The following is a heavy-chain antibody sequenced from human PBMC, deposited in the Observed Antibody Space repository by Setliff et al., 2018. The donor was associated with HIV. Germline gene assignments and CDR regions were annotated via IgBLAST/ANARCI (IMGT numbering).Heavy chain of an antibody. CDR2: ISQSGSA. Sequence: SETLSLTCAVSGGSIMTXDWWSWVRQSPGKGLEWIGEISQSGSANYNPSLRSRVTMSVDKSNNQFSLKLSSVTAAYTAVYYFARDYYDDTYYSPGIYYLYYMDVWGKGTTVTVSS. CDR3: ARDYYDDTYYSPGIYYLYYMDV. D-gene: IGHD3-10*01. V-gene: IGHV4-4*02. J-gene: IGHJ6*03. CDR1: GGSIMTXDW.